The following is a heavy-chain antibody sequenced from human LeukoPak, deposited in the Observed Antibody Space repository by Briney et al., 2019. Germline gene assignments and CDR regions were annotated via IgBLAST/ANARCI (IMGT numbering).Heavy chain of an antibody. CDR2: ISSNGGST. Sequence: PGGSLRLSCAASGFTFSIYAMHWVRQAPAKGLEYVSAISSNGGSTYYADSVKDRFAISRDNSKNTLYLQMGSLRAEDMAVYYCARGRSGLTDRYFDFWGQGALVTVSS. CDR1: GFTFSIYA. CDR3: ARGRSGLTDRYFDF. J-gene: IGHJ4*02. V-gene: IGHV3-64*02. D-gene: IGHD6-19*01.